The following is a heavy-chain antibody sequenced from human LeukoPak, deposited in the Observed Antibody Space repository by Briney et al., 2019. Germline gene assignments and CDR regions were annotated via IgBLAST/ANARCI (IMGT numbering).Heavy chain of an antibody. Sequence: GGSLRLSCAASGFTFSSYGMSWVRQAPGKGLEWVSAISGSGGSTYYADSVKGRFTISRDNSKNTLYLQMNSLRAEDTAVYYCAKQEVYSSSSFDYWGQGTLVTVSS. V-gene: IGHV3-23*01. CDR1: GFTFSSYG. CDR2: ISGSGGST. J-gene: IGHJ4*02. CDR3: AKQEVYSSSSFDY. D-gene: IGHD6-13*01.